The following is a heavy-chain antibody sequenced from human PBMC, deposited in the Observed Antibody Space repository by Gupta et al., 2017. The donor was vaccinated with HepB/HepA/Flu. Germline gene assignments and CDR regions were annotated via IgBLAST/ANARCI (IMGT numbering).Heavy chain of an antibody. Sequence: QVQLVQSGAEVKKPGSSVKVSCKASGGTFSSYAISWVRQAPGQGLEWMGGIIPIFGTANYAQKFQGRVTITADKSTSTADMELSSLRSEETAVYYCARRASASSSYSWYFDLWGRGTLVTVSS. D-gene: IGHD6-6*01. V-gene: IGHV1-69*06. J-gene: IGHJ2*01. CDR3: ARRASASSSYSWYFDL. CDR1: GGTFSSYA. CDR2: IIPIFGTA.